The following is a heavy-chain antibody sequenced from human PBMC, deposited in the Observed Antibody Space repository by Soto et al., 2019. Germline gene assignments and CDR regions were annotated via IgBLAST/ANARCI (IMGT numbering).Heavy chain of an antibody. CDR3: AKGDRGVGAPGTCMDV. J-gene: IGHJ6*02. CDR2: ISGSGGST. Sequence: GGSLRLSCAASGFTFSSYAMSWVRQAPGKGLEWVSAISGSGGSTYYADSVKGRFTISRDNSKNTLYLQMNSLRAEDTAVYYCAKGDRGVGAPGTCMDVWGQGTTVTVSS. CDR1: GFTFSSYA. V-gene: IGHV3-23*01. D-gene: IGHD1-26*01.